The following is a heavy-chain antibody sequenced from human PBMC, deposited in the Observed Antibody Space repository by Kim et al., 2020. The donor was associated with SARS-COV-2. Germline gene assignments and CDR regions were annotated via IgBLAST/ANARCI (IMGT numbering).Heavy chain of an antibody. J-gene: IGHJ6*02. Sequence: GGSLRLSCAASGFTFSSYSMNWVRQAPGKGLEWVSSISSSSSYIYYADSVKGRFTISRDNAKNSLYLQMNSLRAEDTAVYYCARDLGRWAGSYYNPRYYYYGMDVWGQGTTVTVSS. V-gene: IGHV3-21*01. CDR1: GFTFSSYS. CDR2: ISSSSSYI. CDR3: ARDLGRWAGSYYNPRYYYYGMDV. D-gene: IGHD3-10*01.